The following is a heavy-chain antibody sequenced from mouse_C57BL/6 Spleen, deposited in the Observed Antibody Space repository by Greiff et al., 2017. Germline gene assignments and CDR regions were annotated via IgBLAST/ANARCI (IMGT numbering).Heavy chain of an antibody. J-gene: IGHJ4*01. D-gene: IGHD1-1*01. CDR2: ISSGSSTI. CDR3: AKGDYYGSSYEAMDY. CDR1: GFTFSDYG. V-gene: IGHV5-17*01. Sequence: EVKLVESGGGLVKPGGSLKLSCAASGFTFSDYGMHWVRQAPEKGLEWVAYISSGSSTIYYADTVKGRFTISRDNAKNTLFLQMTSLRSEETAMYYCAKGDYYGSSYEAMDYWGQGTSVTVSS.